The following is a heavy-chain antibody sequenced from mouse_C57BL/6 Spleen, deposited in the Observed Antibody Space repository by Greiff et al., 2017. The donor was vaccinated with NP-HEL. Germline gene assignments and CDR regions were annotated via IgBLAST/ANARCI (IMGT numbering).Heavy chain of an antibody. Sequence: EVKLMESGGGLVKPGGSLKLSCAASGFTFSSYAMSWVRQTPEKRLEWVATISDGGSYTYYPDNVKGRFTISRDNAKNNLYLQMSHLKSEDTAMYYCAREGNSNLDYWGQGTTLTVSS. CDR2: ISDGGSYT. J-gene: IGHJ2*01. D-gene: IGHD2-5*01. CDR3: AREGNSNLDY. CDR1: GFTFSSYA. V-gene: IGHV5-4*01.